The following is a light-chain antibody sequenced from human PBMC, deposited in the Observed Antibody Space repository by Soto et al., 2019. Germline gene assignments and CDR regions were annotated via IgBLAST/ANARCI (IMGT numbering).Light chain of an antibody. Sequence: EIVLTQSPGTLSLSPGERATLSCRASQSVSSSNLAWYQQKPGQAPRLLIYGASSRATGIPDRFSGSGSGTDFTLSISRLEPEDVAVYYCQQYGSSPPMYTFGQGTKLEIK. V-gene: IGKV3-20*01. CDR1: QSVSSSN. CDR2: GAS. CDR3: QQYGSSPPMYT. J-gene: IGKJ2*01.